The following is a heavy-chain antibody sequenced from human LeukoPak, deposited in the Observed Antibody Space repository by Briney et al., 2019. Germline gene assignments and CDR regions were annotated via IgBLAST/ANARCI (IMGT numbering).Heavy chain of an antibody. V-gene: IGHV4-39*07. Sequence: SETLSLTCTVSGGSISSSSYYWGWIRQPPGKRLEWIGTIYYSGSTYYNPSLKSRVTISVDTSKNQFSLKLSSVTAADTAVYYCARNLAGHFGGFYFDDWGQGTLVPVSS. D-gene: IGHD2-21*01. CDR2: IYYSGST. J-gene: IGHJ4*02. CDR3: ARNLAGHFGGFYFDD. CDR1: GGSISSSSYY.